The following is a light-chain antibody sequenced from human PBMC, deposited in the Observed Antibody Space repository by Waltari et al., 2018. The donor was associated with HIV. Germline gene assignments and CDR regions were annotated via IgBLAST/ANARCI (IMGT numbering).Light chain of an antibody. CDR2: ERT. CDR3: QVWDDEFLN. J-gene: IGLJ2*01. Sequence: WYQKKAGQSPQLIINERTRRPSGVSNRFSASMSGDTTTLFISGSQSVDEADYFCQVWDDEFLNFGGGTRLTVL. V-gene: IGLV3-21*01.